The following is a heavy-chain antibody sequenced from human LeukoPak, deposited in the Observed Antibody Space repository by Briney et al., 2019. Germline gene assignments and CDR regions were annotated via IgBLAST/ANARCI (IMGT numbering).Heavy chain of an antibody. D-gene: IGHD6-19*01. CDR2: ISSNGGNT. V-gene: IGHV3-64*01. CDR3: ARAVTGYSSGWYLDY. J-gene: IGHJ4*02. CDR1: GFTFSSYA. Sequence: SLRLSCAASGFTFSSYAMHWVRQAPGKGLEYVSAISSNGGNTYYANSVKGRFTISRDNSKNTLYLQMGSLRAEDMAVYYCARAVTGYSSGWYLDYWGQGTLVTVSS.